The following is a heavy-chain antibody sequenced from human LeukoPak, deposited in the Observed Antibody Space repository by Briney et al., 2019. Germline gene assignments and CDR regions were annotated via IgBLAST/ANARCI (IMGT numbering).Heavy chain of an antibody. Sequence: GGSLRLSCAASGFTFSSYGMHWVRQAPGKGLEWVAFIRYDGSNKYYADSVKGRFTISRDNSKNTLYLQMNSLRAEDTAVYYCARGLSSGWFNYYYMDVWGKGTTVTISS. CDR2: IRYDGSNK. V-gene: IGHV3-30*02. D-gene: IGHD6-19*01. J-gene: IGHJ6*03. CDR1: GFTFSSYG. CDR3: ARGLSSGWFNYYYMDV.